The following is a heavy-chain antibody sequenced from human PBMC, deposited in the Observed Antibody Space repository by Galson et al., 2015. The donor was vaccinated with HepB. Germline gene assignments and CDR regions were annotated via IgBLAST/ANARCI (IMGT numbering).Heavy chain of an antibody. J-gene: IGHJ3*01. CDR2: ISTNGTTI. CDR3: ATTLFGSGAYSTFDL. Sequence: SLRLSCAASGFTLSRYTLNWVRQAPGKELLWISYISTNGTTINYAESVKGRFTIARDNARNSIFLQMNSLRVEDTAVYYCATTLFGSGAYSTFDLWGQGTLVTVSS. CDR1: GFTLSRYT. D-gene: IGHD2-15*01. V-gene: IGHV3-48*04.